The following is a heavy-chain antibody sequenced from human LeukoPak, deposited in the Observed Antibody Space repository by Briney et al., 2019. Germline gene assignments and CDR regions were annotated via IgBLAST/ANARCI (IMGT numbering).Heavy chain of an antibody. CDR2: INPSGGST. V-gene: IGHV1-46*01. CDR3: ARSAGYCSSTSCYSSDY. Sequence: ASVTVSCKASGYTFTSYYMHWVRQAPGQGLEWMGIINPSGGSTSYAQKFQGRVTMTRDTSTSTVYMELSSLRSEDTAVYYCARSAGYCSSTSCYSSDYWGQGTLVTVSS. CDR1: GYTFTSYY. J-gene: IGHJ4*02. D-gene: IGHD2-2*02.